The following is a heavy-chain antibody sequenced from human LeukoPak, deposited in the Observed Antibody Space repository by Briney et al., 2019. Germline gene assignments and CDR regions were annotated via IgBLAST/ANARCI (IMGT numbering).Heavy chain of an antibody. CDR2: IIPIFGTA. CDR3: ARGGYCSSTSCSNAFDI. J-gene: IGHJ3*02. Sequence: SVKVSCKASGGTFSSYAISWVRQAPGQGLEWMGGIIPIFGTANYAQKFQGSVTITTDESTSTAYMELSSLRSKDTAVYYCARGGYCSSTSCSNAFDIWGQGTMVTVSS. V-gene: IGHV1-69*05. D-gene: IGHD2-2*01. CDR1: GGTFSSYA.